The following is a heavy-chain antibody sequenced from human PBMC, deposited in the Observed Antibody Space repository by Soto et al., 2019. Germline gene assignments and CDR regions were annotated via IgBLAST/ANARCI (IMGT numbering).Heavy chain of an antibody. CDR1: GFTFSSYA. J-gene: IGHJ4*02. CDR3: ARRYVSGVPCDY. Sequence: QVQLVESGGGVVQPGRSLRLSCAASGFTFSSYAMHWVRQAPGKGLEWVAVISYDGSNKYYADSVKGRFTISRDNSKNTLDLQMNSLRAEDTAVYYCARRYVSGVPCDYWGQGTLVTVSS. V-gene: IGHV3-30-3*01. CDR2: ISYDGSNK. D-gene: IGHD2-2*01.